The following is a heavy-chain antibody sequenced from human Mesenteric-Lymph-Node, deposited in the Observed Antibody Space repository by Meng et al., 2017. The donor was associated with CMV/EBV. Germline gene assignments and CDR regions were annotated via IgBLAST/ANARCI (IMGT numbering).Heavy chain of an antibody. CDR2: IYHSGNT. J-gene: IGHJ4*02. Sequence: SSIRSSNWWSWVRQPPGKGLEWIGEIYHSGNTNCNPSLKSRVTISLDKSKNQFSLKLSSVTAADTAVYYCAKVDSGFYDTSGYFFDYWGQGTLVTVSS. CDR3: AKVDSGFYDTSGYFFDY. V-gene: IGHV4-4*02. D-gene: IGHD3-22*01. CDR1: SSIRSSNW.